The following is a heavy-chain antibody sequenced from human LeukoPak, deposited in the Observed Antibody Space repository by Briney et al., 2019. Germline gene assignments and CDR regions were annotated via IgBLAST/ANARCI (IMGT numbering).Heavy chain of an antibody. V-gene: IGHV1-46*01. CDR1: GYTFTSHY. J-gene: IGHJ4*02. D-gene: IGHD3-10*01. CDR3: ARGNPGVIDY. CDR2: INPSGGST. Sequence: ASVKVSRKASGYTFTSHYMHWVRQAPGQGLEWMGMINPSGGSTSYAQKFQGRVTMTRDTSTSTVYMELSSLRSEDTAVYYCARGNPGVIDYWGQGTLVTVSS.